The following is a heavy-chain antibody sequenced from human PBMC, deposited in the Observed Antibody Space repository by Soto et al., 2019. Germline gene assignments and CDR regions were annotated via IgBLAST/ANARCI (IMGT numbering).Heavy chain of an antibody. Sequence: PSETLSLTCTVSGGSISSGGYYWSWIRRHPGKGLEWIGYIYYSGSTYYNPSLKSRVTISVDTSKNQFSLKLSSVTAADTAVYYCARGHYHYYGSGSNFDYWGQGTLVTVSS. V-gene: IGHV4-31*03. CDR1: GGSISSGGYY. D-gene: IGHD3-10*01. CDR2: IYYSGST. CDR3: ARGHYHYYGSGSNFDY. J-gene: IGHJ4*02.